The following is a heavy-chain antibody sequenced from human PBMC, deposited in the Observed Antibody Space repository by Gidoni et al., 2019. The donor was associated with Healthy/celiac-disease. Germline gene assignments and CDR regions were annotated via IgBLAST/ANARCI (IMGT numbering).Heavy chain of an antibody. CDR2: IYYSGST. CDR1: GGSISSSSDY. J-gene: IGHJ3*02. CDR3: TDSSSSPDAFDI. D-gene: IGHD6-6*01. V-gene: IGHV4-39*07. Sequence: QLQLQESGPGLVKPSETLSLTCTVSGGSISSSSDYWGWIRQPPGKGLEWIGSIYYSGSTYYNPSLKSRVTISVDTSKNQFSLKLSSVTAADTAVYYCTDSSSSPDAFDIWGQGTMVTVSS.